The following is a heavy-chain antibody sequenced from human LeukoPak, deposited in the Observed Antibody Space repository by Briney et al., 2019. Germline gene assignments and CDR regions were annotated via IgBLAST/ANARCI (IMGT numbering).Heavy chain of an antibody. Sequence: ASVKVSCKAAGYTFTSYAIHWVRQAPGQRLEWMGWISASNGNTKYSQNFQGRVTFISNTSATTAFMELSSLRSEDAAVYYCARDSGSGNNDYWGQGTLVTVSS. D-gene: IGHD1-26*01. CDR2: ISASNGNT. V-gene: IGHV1-3*01. CDR3: ARDSGSGNNDY. J-gene: IGHJ4*02. CDR1: GYTFTSYA.